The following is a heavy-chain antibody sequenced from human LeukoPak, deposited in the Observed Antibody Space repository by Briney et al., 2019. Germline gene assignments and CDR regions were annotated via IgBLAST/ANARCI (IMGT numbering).Heavy chain of an antibody. CDR2: ISYDGSNK. V-gene: IGHV3-30*01. CDR1: GFTFSSYA. J-gene: IGHJ5*02. D-gene: IGHD3-22*01. CDR3: ARDERYYYDSSGYHYAALDP. Sequence: GGSLRLSCAASGFTFSSYAMHWVRQAPGKGLEWVAVISYDGSNKYYADSVKGRFTISRDNSKNTLYLQMNSLRAEDTAVYYCARDERYYYDSSGYHYAALDPWGQGTLVTVSS.